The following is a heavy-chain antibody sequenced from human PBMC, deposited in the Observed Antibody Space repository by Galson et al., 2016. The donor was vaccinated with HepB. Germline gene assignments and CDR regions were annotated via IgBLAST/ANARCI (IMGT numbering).Heavy chain of an antibody. Sequence: SLRLSCAASGFPFSNYAMHWVRQAPGKGLEWVAVTSIDGTYKYYADSVRGRFTISRDSAKNSLYLQMSGLRVEETAVYYCARESTGSYFDWGQGTLVTVSS. J-gene: IGHJ4*02. V-gene: IGHV3-30*04. CDR2: TSIDGTYK. CDR1: GFPFSNYA. CDR3: ARESTGSYFD. D-gene: IGHD3-10*01.